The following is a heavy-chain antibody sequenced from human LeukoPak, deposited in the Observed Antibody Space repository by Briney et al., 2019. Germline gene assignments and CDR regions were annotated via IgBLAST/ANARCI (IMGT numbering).Heavy chain of an antibody. CDR3: AKGRNEDGDAALNY. Sequence: GGSLRLSCSASGFTFSTYIMHWVRQAPGKGLETVSAITGNGGSTFYADSVKGRFTISRDNSKNTLYLQMSSLRAEDTAAYHCAKGRNEDGDAALNYWGQGTLVTVSS. J-gene: IGHJ4*02. D-gene: IGHD4-17*01. CDR1: GFTFSTYI. CDR2: ITGNGGST. V-gene: IGHV3-64D*06.